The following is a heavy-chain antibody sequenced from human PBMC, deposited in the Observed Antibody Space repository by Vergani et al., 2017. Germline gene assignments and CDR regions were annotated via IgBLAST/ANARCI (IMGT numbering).Heavy chain of an antibody. CDR3: AKATAMYYYYYYMDV. CDR1: GFTFSSYA. CDR2: ISGSGGST. Sequence: EVQLLESGGGLVQPGGSLRLSCSASGFTFSSYAMSWVRQAPGKGLEWVSAISGSGGSTYYADSVKGRFTISRDNSKHTLYVQMNSLRAEDTAVYYCAKATAMYYYYYYMDVWGKGTTVTVSS. J-gene: IGHJ6*03. D-gene: IGHD2-2*01. V-gene: IGHV3-23*01.